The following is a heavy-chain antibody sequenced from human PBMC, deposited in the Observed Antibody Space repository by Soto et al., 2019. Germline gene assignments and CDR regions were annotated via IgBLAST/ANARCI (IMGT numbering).Heavy chain of an antibody. J-gene: IGHJ6*03. V-gene: IGHV1-18*01. CDR3: ARGPLVSFYYYYYMDV. CDR1: GYTFTSYG. Sequence: ASVKVSCKASGYTFTSYGISWVRQAPGQGHEWMGWISAYNGNTGYAQKLQGRVTMTRKTSISTAYMELSSLRSEDTAVYYCARGPLVSFYYYYYMDVWGKGTTVTVSS. CDR2: ISAYNGNT. D-gene: IGHD3-16*02.